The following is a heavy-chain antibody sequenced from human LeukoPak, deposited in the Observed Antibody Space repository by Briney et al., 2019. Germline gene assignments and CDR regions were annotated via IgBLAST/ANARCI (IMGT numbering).Heavy chain of an antibody. CDR3: ARDPGGYNWFDP. CDR2: IYYTGST. D-gene: IGHD3-16*01. V-gene: IGHV4-31*02. Sequence: IGDIYYTGSTYYNPSLNTRGAISIETSNHQFSLNLSSVTAADTAVYFCARDPGGYNWFDPWGQGILVTVSS. J-gene: IGHJ5*02.